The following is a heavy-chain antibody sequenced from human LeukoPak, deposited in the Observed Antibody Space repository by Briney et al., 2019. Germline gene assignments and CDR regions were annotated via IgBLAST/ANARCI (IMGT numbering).Heavy chain of an antibody. V-gene: IGHV3-23*01. CDR1: GFTFSSYA. J-gene: IGHJ4*02. Sequence: GGSLRVSCAASGFTFSSYAMSWVRQAPGKGLEWVSAISGSGGSTYYADSVKGRFTISRDNSKNTLYLQMNSLRAEDTAVYYCAKTTTVVTPFDRSDYWGQGTLVTVSS. CDR3: AKTTTVVTPFDRSDY. CDR2: ISGSGGST. D-gene: IGHD4-23*01.